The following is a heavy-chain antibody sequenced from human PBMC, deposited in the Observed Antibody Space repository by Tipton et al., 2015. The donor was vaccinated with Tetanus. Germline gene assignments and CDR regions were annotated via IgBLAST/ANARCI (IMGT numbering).Heavy chain of an antibody. CDR2: ISNGNT. J-gene: IGHJ4*02. V-gene: IGHV4-61*09. D-gene: IGHD5-24*01. CDR1: GGSVRSGSYY. Sequence: TLSLTCTVSGGSVRSGSYYWNWIRQPAGKGLEWIGHISNGNTDYTPSLKRRVTLSVDTSKNQFSLKLRSVTAADTAVYYCARGITDGYNRRFDYWGQGTLVAVSP. CDR3: ARGITDGYNRRFDY.